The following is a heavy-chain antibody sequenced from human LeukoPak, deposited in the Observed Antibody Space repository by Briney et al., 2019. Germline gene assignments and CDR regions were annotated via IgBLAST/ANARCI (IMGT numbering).Heavy chain of an antibody. CDR1: GGSISGYY. J-gene: IGHJ4*02. CDR3: ARHYSYYGSGTYFDS. CDR2: IYYSGNT. D-gene: IGHD3-10*01. V-gene: IGHV4-59*01. Sequence: SGTLSLTCTVSGGSISGYYWSWIRQPPGKGLEWIGYIYYSGNTKYNPSLKSRVTISVDTSKNQFSLKVTSVTAADTAVYYCARHYSYYGSGTYFDSWGQGTLSPSPQ.